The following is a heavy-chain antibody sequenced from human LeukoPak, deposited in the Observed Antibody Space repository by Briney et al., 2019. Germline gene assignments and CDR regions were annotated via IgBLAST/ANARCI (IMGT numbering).Heavy chain of an antibody. V-gene: IGHV3-7*04. J-gene: IGHJ4*02. D-gene: IGHD3-22*01. CDR1: GFTFSYYW. CDR2: IKQDGSEK. Sequence: GGSLRLSCAASGFTFSYYWMGWVRQAPGKGLEWVANIKQDGSEKYYVDSVRGRFTISSDNAKNSLYLQMNSMRAEDTAVYYCARDEHNYYHESSGRFDYWGQGTLVTVSS. CDR3: ARDEHNYYHESSGRFDY.